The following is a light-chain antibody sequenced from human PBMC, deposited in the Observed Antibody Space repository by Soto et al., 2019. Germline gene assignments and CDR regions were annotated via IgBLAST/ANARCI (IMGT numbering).Light chain of an antibody. CDR1: SSDVGSYNL. Sequence: QSALTQPASVSGSPGQSITISCTGSSSDVGSYNLVSWYQQHPGKAPNLMIYEVSKRPSGVSNRFSGSKSGNTASLTISGLQAEDEADYYCCSYVGSSWGYVFGTGTKVTVL. CDR3: CSYVGSSWGYV. J-gene: IGLJ1*01. CDR2: EVS. V-gene: IGLV2-23*02.